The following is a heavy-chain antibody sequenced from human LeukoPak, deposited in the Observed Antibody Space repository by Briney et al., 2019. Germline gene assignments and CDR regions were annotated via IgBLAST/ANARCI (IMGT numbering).Heavy chain of an antibody. D-gene: IGHD3-10*01. J-gene: IGHJ4*02. Sequence: GGTLRLSCAASGFTFSSHSMNWVRQAPGKGLEWVSSISSSSSYIYYADSVKGRFTISRDNAKNSLYLQMNSLRAEDTAVYYCARDNYGSGSSFDYWGQGTLVTVSS. CDR2: ISSSSSYI. CDR1: GFTFSSHS. CDR3: ARDNYGSGSSFDY. V-gene: IGHV3-21*04.